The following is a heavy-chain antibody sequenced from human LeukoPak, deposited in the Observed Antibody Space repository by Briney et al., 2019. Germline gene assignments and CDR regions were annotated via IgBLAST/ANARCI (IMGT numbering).Heavy chain of an antibody. D-gene: IGHD6-19*01. CDR2: ISGSGGST. J-gene: IGHJ6*02. CDR1: GFTFSSYA. Sequence: PGGSLRLSCAASGFTFSSYALRWVRPAPGKGLGWVSAISGSGGSTYYADSVKGRFTISRDNSKNTLYLQMNSLRAEDTAVYYCAKPRTQKSHRAVAGDYYYYGMDVWGQGTTVTVSS. CDR3: AKPRTQKSHRAVAGDYYYYGMDV. V-gene: IGHV3-23*01.